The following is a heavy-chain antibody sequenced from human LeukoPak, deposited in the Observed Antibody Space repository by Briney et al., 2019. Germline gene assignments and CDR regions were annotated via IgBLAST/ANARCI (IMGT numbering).Heavy chain of an antibody. CDR2: VFSSGSA. V-gene: IGHV4-4*07. CDR3: ARDEMKVGSGGDTSSYYYVYYMDV. D-gene: IGHD2-21*02. J-gene: IGHJ6*03. Sequence: PSETLSLTCIVSGDSVSRYHWSWIRQPVGRGLEWIGRVFSSGSANYNPSLKSRVILSVDKSKNELSLRLSAVIADDTAIYYCARDEMKVGSGGDTSSYYYVYYMDVWGQGTAVSVS. CDR1: GDSVSRYH.